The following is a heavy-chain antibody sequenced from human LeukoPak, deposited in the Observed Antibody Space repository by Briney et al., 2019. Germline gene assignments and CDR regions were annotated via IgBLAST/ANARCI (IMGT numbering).Heavy chain of an antibody. J-gene: IGHJ5*01. CDR1: GGSFSGYY. D-gene: IGHD6-13*01. CDR3: ARHVLQRSGIAAPNWFDP. CDR2: INHSGST. V-gene: IGHV4-34*01. Sequence: SETLSLTCAVYGGSFSGYYWSWIRQPPGKGLEWIGEINHSGSTNYSPSLKSRVTISVDTSKNQFSLKLSSVTAADTAVYYCARHVLQRSGIAAPNWFDPWGQGTLVTVSS.